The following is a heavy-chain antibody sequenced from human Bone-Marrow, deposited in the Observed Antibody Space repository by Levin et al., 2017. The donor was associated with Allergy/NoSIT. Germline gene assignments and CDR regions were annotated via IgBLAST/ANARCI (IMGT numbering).Heavy chain of an antibody. CDR2: ISLGSDAI. CDR1: GFSLGSYH. J-gene: IGHJ6*02. V-gene: IGHV3-48*03. Sequence: QSGGSLRLSCAASGFSLGSYHMNWVRQAPGKGLEWVSYISLGSDAIYYADSVRGRFTISRDNAKNSLYLQMNSLRAEDTALYYCTRDNMRGYDMDLWGQGTTVIVSS. CDR3: TRDNMRGYDMDL.